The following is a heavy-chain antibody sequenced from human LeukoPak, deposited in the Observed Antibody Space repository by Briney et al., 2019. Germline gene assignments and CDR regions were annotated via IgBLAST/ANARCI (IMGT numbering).Heavy chain of an antibody. D-gene: IGHD3-22*01. J-gene: IGHJ4*02. CDR3: ARDPLYYYDSSGYDY. V-gene: IGHV1-8*02. CDR1: GYNFIGYY. CDR2: MNPNSGNT. Sequence: ASVTVSCKASGYNFIGYYMHWVRQAPGQGLEWMGWMNPNSGNTGYAQKFQGRVTMTRNTSIRTAYMELSSLRSEDTAVYYCARDPLYYYDSSGYDYWGQGTLVTVSS.